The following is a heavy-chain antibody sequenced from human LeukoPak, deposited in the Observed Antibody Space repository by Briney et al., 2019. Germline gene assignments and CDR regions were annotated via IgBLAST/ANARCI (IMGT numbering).Heavy chain of an antibody. D-gene: IGHD5-18*01. Sequence: GRSLRLSCAASGFTFSSYGMHWVRQAPGKGLEWVAVIWYDGSNKYYADSVKGRFTISRDNSKNTLYLQMNSLRAEDTAVYYCARDDTAPDAFDIWGQGTMVTVSS. V-gene: IGHV3-33*01. CDR3: ARDDTAPDAFDI. J-gene: IGHJ3*02. CDR1: GFTFSSYG. CDR2: IWYDGSNK.